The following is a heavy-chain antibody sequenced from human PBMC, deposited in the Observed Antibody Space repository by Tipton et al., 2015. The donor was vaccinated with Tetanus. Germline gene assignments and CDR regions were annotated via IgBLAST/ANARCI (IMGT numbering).Heavy chain of an antibody. V-gene: IGHV3-21*01. J-gene: IGHJ4*02. Sequence: SLRLSCAASGFTLSRYTLNWVRQAPGKGLEWVSSISSSSRYIYYADSVKGRFTISRDNSKNMLYLQMNSLTTEDTAVYYCAREWTSTVTSKYDYWGQGTLVTVSS. CDR1: GFTLSRYT. D-gene: IGHD4-17*01. CDR2: ISSSSRYI. CDR3: AREWTSTVTSKYDY.